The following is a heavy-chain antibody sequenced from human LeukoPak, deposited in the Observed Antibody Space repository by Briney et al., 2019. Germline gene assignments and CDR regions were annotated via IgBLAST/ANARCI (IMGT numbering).Heavy chain of an antibody. Sequence: ASVKVSCKASGYIFISYYMHWVRQAPGQGLEWMGIINPSGGSTSYAQKFQGRVTMTRDTSTSTVYMELSSLRSGDTAVYCCARSFIVGATSGYYFKYWGQGTLVTVSS. V-gene: IGHV1-46*01. CDR1: GYIFISYY. CDR2: INPSGGST. J-gene: IGHJ4*02. CDR3: ARSFIVGATSGYYFKY. D-gene: IGHD1-26*01.